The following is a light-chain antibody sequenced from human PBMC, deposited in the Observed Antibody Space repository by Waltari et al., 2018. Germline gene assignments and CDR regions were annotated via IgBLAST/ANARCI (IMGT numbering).Light chain of an antibody. CDR1: SSDVGGYNY. CDR3: SSYTSSSTLVV. Sequence: QSALTQPASVSGSPGQSITISCTGTSSDVGGYNYVSWYQQHPGKAPKLMIYDVSKRPSGVSNRFSGSKSGNTASLTISGLQADDEADYYCSSYTSSSTLVVFGGGTKLTVL. J-gene: IGLJ2*01. V-gene: IGLV2-14*01. CDR2: DVS.